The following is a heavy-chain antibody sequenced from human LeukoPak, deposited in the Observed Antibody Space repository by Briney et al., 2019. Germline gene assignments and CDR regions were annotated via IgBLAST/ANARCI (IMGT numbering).Heavy chain of an antibody. Sequence: PSETLSLTCTVSGGSISSNSYYWGWIRQPPGKGLEWIGTIYYTVSTYYKPSLKSRVTISVDTSKSQFSLKLNSVTAADTAVYYCARRAYYYDSSGYYNWFDPWGQGTLVTVSS. CDR2: IYYTVST. CDR3: ARRAYYYDSSGYYNWFDP. CDR1: GGSISSNSYY. J-gene: IGHJ5*02. D-gene: IGHD3-22*01. V-gene: IGHV4-39*07.